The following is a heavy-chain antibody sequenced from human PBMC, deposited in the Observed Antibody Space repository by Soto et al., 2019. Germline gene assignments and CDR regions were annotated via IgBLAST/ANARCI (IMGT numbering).Heavy chain of an antibody. J-gene: IGHJ5*02. Sequence: QVQLQESGPGLVKPSETLSLTCTVSGGSISSYYWSWIRQPPGKGLEWIGYIYYSGSTNYNPSLKRRVTISVDTSKNQFSLKLSSVTAADTAVYYCARRNYYVSVNWFDPWGQGTLVTVSS. V-gene: IGHV4-59*08. D-gene: IGHD3-10*01. CDR2: IYYSGST. CDR3: ARRNYYVSVNWFDP. CDR1: GGSISSYY.